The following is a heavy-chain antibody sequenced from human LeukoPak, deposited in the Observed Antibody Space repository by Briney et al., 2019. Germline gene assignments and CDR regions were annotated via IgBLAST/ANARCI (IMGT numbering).Heavy chain of an antibody. CDR2: INHSGST. CDR3: ATTVRFGYYMDV. D-gene: IGHD3-10*01. J-gene: IGHJ6*03. V-gene: IGHV4-34*01. Sequence: SETLSLTCAVCGGSFSGYYWSWIRQPPGKGLEWIGEINHSGSTNYNPSLKSRVTISVDTSKNQFSLKLSSVTAADTAVYYCATTVRFGYYMDVWGKGTTVTVSS. CDR1: GGSFSGYY.